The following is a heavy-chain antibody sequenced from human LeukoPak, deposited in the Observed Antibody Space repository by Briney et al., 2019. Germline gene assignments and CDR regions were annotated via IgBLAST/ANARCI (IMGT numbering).Heavy chain of an antibody. D-gene: IGHD4-23*01. Sequence: GESLQISCQGSGYSFTSYWIGWVRQMPGKGLEWMGIIYPGDSDTRYSPSFQGQVTISADKSISTAYLQWSSLKASDTAMYYCARKEVYGGKGFGFWVDYFDYWGQGTLVTVSS. J-gene: IGHJ4*02. CDR1: GYSFTSYW. CDR3: ARKEVYGGKGFGFWVDYFDY. CDR2: IYPGDSDT. V-gene: IGHV5-51*01.